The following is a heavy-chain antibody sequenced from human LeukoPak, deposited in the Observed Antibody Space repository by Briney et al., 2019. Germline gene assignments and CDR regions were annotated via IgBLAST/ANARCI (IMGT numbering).Heavy chain of an antibody. J-gene: IGHJ4*02. D-gene: IGHD6-19*01. CDR2: INPNSGGT. Sequence: ASVKVSCKASGYTFTGYYMHWVRQAPGQGLEWMGWINPNSGGTNYAQKFQGGVTMTRDTSISTAYMELSRLRSDDTAVYYCARGPLRAVAVTTFDYWGQGTLVTVSS. CDR1: GYTFTGYY. V-gene: IGHV1-2*02. CDR3: ARGPLRAVAVTTFDY.